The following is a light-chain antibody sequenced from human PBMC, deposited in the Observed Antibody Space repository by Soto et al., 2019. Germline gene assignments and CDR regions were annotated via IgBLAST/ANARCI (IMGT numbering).Light chain of an antibody. V-gene: IGKV3-15*01. Sequence: EIVMTQSPGSLSVSPGERAALSCRASQSVGSNLAWYQRKPGQAPRLLIYGASTRATGIPSRFSGSGSGTEFTLTISSLQSEDFAVYYCQQYYDWPWTFGQGTKVDIK. CDR2: GAS. J-gene: IGKJ1*01. CDR1: QSVGSN. CDR3: QQYYDWPWT.